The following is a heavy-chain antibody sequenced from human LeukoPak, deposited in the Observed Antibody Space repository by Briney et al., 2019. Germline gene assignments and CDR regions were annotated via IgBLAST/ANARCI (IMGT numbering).Heavy chain of an antibody. CDR2: IYHSGST. CDR3: ASRSRQQLVGQVHDY. J-gene: IGHJ4*02. CDR1: GASISSGSYY. Sequence: SETLSLTCTVSGASISSGSYYWGWIRQPPGKGLEWIGSIYHSGSTYYNPSLKSRVTISVDTSKNQFSLKLSSVTAADTAVYYCASRSRQQLVGQVHDYWGQGTLVTVSS. V-gene: IGHV4-39*07. D-gene: IGHD6-13*01.